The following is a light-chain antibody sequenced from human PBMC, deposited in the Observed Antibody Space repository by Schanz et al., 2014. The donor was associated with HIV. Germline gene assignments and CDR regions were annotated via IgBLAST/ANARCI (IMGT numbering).Light chain of an antibody. J-gene: IGLJ3*02. V-gene: IGLV2-14*03. Sequence: QSVLTQPASVSGSRGQSITISCTGTSSDVGGYNYVSWYQQHPGKAPKVMIYDVSNRPSGVSNRFSGSKSGNTASLTISGLQAEDEADYYCGSCSPTNTCTFGGGTKLTVL. CDR1: SSDVGGYNY. CDR2: DVS. CDR3: GSCSPTNTCT.